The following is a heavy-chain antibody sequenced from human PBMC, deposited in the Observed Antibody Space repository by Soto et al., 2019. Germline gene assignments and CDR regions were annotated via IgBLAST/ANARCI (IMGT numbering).Heavy chain of an antibody. Sequence: SHPTLVNPTQTLTLTCTFSGFSLSSSGVGVAWIRQPPGKALEWLALIYWDDDKRYSPSLKSRLTITKDTSKNQVVLTMTNMDPDDTAVYYCARTLTPNPAEYFQHWGQGTLVTVSS. J-gene: IGHJ1*01. V-gene: IGHV2-5*02. CDR2: IYWDDDK. CDR1: GFSLSSSGVG. CDR3: ARTLTPNPAEYFQH. D-gene: IGHD1-1*01.